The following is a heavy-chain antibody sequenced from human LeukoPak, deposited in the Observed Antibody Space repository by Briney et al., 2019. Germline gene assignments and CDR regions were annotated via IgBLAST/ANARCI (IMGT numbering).Heavy chain of an antibody. CDR1: GYTFTGYY. V-gene: IGHV1-2*02. CDR2: INPNSGGT. CDR3: ARNSGYVLRWFDP. J-gene: IGHJ5*02. D-gene: IGHD5-12*01. Sequence: APVKVSCKASGYTFTGYYMHWVRQAPGQGLEWMGWINPNSGGTNYAQKFQGRVTMTRDTSISTAYMELSRLRSDDTAVYYCARNSGYVLRWFDPWGQGTLVTVSS.